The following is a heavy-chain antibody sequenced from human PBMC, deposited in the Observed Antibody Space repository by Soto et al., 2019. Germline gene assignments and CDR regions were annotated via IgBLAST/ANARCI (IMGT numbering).Heavy chain of an antibody. Sequence: SETLSLTCTVSGYSITSGFYWGWVRQPPRKGREWSGSLYHSGTTYYNPSLKSRVTISVDTSKNQFSLKLSSVTAADTAVYYCARVRGASGNQYFDYWGQGTLVTVSS. V-gene: IGHV4-38-2*02. CDR3: ARVRGASGNQYFDY. CDR2: LYHSGTT. D-gene: IGHD3-10*01. CDR1: GYSITSGFY. J-gene: IGHJ4*02.